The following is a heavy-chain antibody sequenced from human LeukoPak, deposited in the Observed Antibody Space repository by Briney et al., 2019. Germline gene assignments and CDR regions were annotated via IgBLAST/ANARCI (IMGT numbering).Heavy chain of an antibody. CDR3: ASALEWLPETDY. CDR1: GFTFRDYY. V-gene: IGHV3-11*04. D-gene: IGHD3-3*01. Sequence: PGGSLRLSXAASGFTFRDYYMSWIRQAPGKGLEWVSYISSSGSTIYYADSVKGRFTISRDNAKNSLYLQMNSLRAEDTAVYYCASALEWLPETDYWGQGTLVTVSS. CDR2: ISSSGSTI. J-gene: IGHJ4*02.